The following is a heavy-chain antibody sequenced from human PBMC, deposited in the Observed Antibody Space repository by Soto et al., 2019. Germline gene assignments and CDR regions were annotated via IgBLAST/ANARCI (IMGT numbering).Heavy chain of an antibody. CDR2: ISGSGGST. CDR1: GFTFSSYA. V-gene: IGHV3-23*01. Sequence: EVQMLESGGGLVQPGGSLRLSCAASGFTFSSYAMSWVRQAPGKGLEWASAISGSGGSTYYADSVKGRFTISSDNSKNTLYLQMNSLRAEDTAVYYCAKEGDSSSSPKFAYWGQGTLVTVSS. D-gene: IGHD6-6*01. CDR3: AKEGDSSSSPKFAY. J-gene: IGHJ4*02.